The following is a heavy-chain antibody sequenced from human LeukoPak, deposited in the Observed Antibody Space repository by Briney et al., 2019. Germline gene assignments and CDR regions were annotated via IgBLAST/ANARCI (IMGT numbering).Heavy chain of an antibody. CDR3: ARDLGLDGD. Sequence: GGSLRLSCAASEFTFTSYDMHWVRQAPGKGLEWVAVISYDGTNKHYAGSVKGRFTISRDNSKNTLFLQMNSLRAEDTAVYYCARDLGLDGDWGQGTLVTVSS. CDR2: ISYDGTNK. D-gene: IGHD6-19*01. J-gene: IGHJ4*02. V-gene: IGHV3-30-3*01. CDR1: EFTFTSYD.